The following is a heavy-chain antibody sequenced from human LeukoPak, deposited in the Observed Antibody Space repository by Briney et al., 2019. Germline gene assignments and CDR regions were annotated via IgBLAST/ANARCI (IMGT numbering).Heavy chain of an antibody. CDR3: ARGGRIVGAISWFDY. Sequence: PSETLSLTCTVSGGSINSYYWSWIRQSPGKGLEWIGHMYYSGSTNYNPSLKNRVTISVDTSKNQFSLKLNSVTAADTAVYYCARGGRIVGAISWFDYWGQGTLVTVSS. CDR2: MYYSGST. D-gene: IGHD1-26*01. CDR1: GGSINSYY. J-gene: IGHJ4*02. V-gene: IGHV4-59*01.